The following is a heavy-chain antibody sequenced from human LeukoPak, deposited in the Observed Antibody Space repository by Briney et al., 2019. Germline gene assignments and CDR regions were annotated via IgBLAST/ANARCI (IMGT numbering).Heavy chain of an antibody. V-gene: IGHV6-1*01. CDR1: GDSFSSNSAA. D-gene: IGHD6-13*01. CDR3: ARDSSSPSGWYSSFLDY. J-gene: IGHJ4*02. Sequence: SQTLSLTCAISGDSFSSNSAAWNWIRQSPSRGLEWLGRTYYRSKLYNDYAVAVKSQITNNPDTSKNQFSLQLNSVTPEDTAVYYCARDSSSPSGWYSSFLDYWGQGTLVTVSS. CDR2: TYYRSKLYN.